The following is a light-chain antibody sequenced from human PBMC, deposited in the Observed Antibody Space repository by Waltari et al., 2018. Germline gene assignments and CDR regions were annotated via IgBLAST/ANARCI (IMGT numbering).Light chain of an antibody. J-gene: IGLJ3*02. V-gene: IGLV1-44*01. CDR3: TTWDDSLNGRV. CDR2: SIN. CDR1: SSHIGSNT. Sequence: QSVLTQPPSASGTPGQRVTISCSGSSSHIGSNTVNWYQQLPGTAPKLLIYSINQRPSGVPDRFSGSKSDTSASLAISGLQSEDEADYYCTTWDDSLNGRVFGGGTKLTVL.